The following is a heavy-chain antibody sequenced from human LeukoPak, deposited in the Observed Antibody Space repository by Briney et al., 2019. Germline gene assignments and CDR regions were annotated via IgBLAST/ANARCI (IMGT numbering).Heavy chain of an antibody. D-gene: IGHD6-6*01. J-gene: IGHJ1*01. V-gene: IGHV3-7*01. Sequence: GGSLRLSCAASGFTFSSYWMSWVRQAPGKGLEWVANIKQDGSEKYYVDSVKGRLTISRDNAKNSLYLQMNSLRAEDTAVYYCARASIAARPGEYFQHWGQGTLVTVSS. CDR1: GFTFSSYW. CDR2: IKQDGSEK. CDR3: ARASIAARPGEYFQH.